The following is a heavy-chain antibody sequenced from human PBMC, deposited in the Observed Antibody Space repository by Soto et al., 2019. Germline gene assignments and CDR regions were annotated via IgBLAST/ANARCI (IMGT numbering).Heavy chain of an antibody. CDR3: AKDIKYCSGGSAWPGDAFDI. J-gene: IGHJ3*02. Sequence: EVQLVESGGGLVQPGRSLRLSCAASGFTFDDYAMHWVRQAPGKGLEWVSGISWNSGSIGYADSVKGRFTISRDNAKDSLYLQMNSLRAEDTALYYCAKDIKYCSGGSAWPGDAFDIWGQGTMVTVSS. CDR2: ISWNSGSI. V-gene: IGHV3-9*01. D-gene: IGHD2-15*01. CDR1: GFTFDDYA.